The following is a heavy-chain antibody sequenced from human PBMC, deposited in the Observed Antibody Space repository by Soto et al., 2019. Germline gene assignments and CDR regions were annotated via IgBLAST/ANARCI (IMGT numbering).Heavy chain of an antibody. CDR1: GGSISSYC. CDR2: IHYSGST. J-gene: IGHJ6*02. CDR3: ARTTVSKGYYYYYGMDV. Sequence: SETLSLTCTVSGGSISSYCWSWIRQPPGKGLEWIGYIHYSGSTNYNPSLKSRVTISVDTSKNQFSLKLSSVTAADTAVYYCARTTVSKGYYYYYGMDVWGQGTTVTVSS. V-gene: IGHV4-59*01. D-gene: IGHD4-4*01.